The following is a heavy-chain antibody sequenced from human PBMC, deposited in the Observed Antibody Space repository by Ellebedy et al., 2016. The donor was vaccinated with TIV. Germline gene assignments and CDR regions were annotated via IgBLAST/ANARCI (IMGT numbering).Heavy chain of an antibody. CDR2: ISINGSYI. D-gene: IGHD3-3*01. CDR1: GFTFSSYA. J-gene: IGHJ6*02. V-gene: IGHV3-21*01. Sequence: GESLKISCAASGFTFSSYAMHWVRQAPGKGLEWVSSISINGSYIYYADSVKGRFTISRDNAKNSLYLQMNSLRAEDTAMYYCARDQNDFWSGYPKYYYYDMDVWGQGTTVTVSS. CDR3: ARDQNDFWSGYPKYYYYDMDV.